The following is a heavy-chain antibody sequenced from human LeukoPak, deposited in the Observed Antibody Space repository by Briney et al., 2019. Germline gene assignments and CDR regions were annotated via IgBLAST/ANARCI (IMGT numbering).Heavy chain of an antibody. V-gene: IGHV1-2*02. CDR1: GYTFTSYY. CDR2: INPNSGGT. Sequence: ASVKVSCKASGYTFTSYYMHWVRQAPGQGLEWMGWINPNSGGTNYAQKFQGRVTMTRDTSISTAYMELSSLTSDDTAVYYCARVRSGCPDYWGQGTLVTVSS. D-gene: IGHD2-15*01. CDR3: ARVRSGCPDY. J-gene: IGHJ4*02.